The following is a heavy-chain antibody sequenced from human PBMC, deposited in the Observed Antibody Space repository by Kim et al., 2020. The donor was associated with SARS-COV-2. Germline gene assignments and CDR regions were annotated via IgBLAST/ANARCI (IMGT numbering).Heavy chain of an antibody. D-gene: IGHD6-19*01. V-gene: IGHV4-4*02. J-gene: IGHJ4*02. CDR2: IHHAGST. CDR3: ARDSGWKLGGPLDS. CDR1: GGSIYSSHW. Sequence: SETLSLTCAVSGGSIYSSHWWSWVRQSPEKGLEWIGEIHHAGSTNYNPSLKSRLTISLDKSKSQLSLKMTSVTAADTAVYYCARDSGWKLGGPLDSWGQGTLVTVSP.